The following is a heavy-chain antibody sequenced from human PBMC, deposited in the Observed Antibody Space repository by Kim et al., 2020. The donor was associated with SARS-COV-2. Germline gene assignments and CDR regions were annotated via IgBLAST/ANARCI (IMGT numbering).Heavy chain of an antibody. V-gene: IGHV3-33*06. D-gene: IGHD6-19*01. J-gene: IGHJ4*02. Sequence: GGSLRLSCAASGFTFSSYAMHWVRQAPGKGLEWVAVIWYDGSNKYYADSVKGRFTISRDNSKNTLYLQMNSLRAEDTAVYYCAKVGYSSGWYAGAAIDYWGQGTLVTVSS. CDR2: IWYDGSNK. CDR3: AKVGYSSGWYAGAAIDY. CDR1: GFTFSSYA.